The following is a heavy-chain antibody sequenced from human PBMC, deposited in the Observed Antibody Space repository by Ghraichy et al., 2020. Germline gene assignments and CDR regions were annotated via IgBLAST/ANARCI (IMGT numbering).Heavy chain of an antibody. CDR2: MFYIGST. CDR1: GSSVGSHY. CDR3: ARYLSGLDSGDS. Sequence: SETLSLTCTVSGSSVGSHYWGWIRQPPGKGLEWIGDMFYIGSTNFNSSLKSRLTISLDTPTNQFSLRLTSVTAADTAVYYCARYLSGLDSGDSWGQGILVTVSS. V-gene: IGHV4-59*02. J-gene: IGHJ4*02. D-gene: IGHD5-12*01.